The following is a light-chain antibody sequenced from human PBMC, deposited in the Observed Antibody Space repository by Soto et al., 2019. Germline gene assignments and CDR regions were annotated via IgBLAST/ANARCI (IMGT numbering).Light chain of an antibody. Sequence: EIVLTQSPGTLSLSPGERATLSCRASQSVSSSYLAWYQQKLGQAPRLLVYGASIRATSIPDTFSGSGSGTDFTLTISRLEPEDFAVYYCQQYGSSPWTFGQGTKVEIK. V-gene: IGKV3-20*01. CDR1: QSVSSSY. CDR2: GAS. CDR3: QQYGSSPWT. J-gene: IGKJ1*01.